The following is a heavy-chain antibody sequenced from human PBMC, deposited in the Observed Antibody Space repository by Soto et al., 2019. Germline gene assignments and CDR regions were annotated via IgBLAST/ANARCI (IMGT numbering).Heavy chain of an antibody. CDR2: ISSSSSYI. CDR3: ARDLGYCSSTSCHSRVTDYYYYGMDV. J-gene: IGHJ6*02. CDR1: GFTFSSYS. V-gene: IGHV3-21*01. D-gene: IGHD2-2*02. Sequence: GGSLRLSCAASGFTFSSYSMNWVRQAPGKGLEWVSSISSSSSYIYYADSVKGRFTISRDNAKNSLYLQMNSLRAEDTAVYYCARDLGYCSSTSCHSRVTDYYYYGMDVWGQGTTVTVSS.